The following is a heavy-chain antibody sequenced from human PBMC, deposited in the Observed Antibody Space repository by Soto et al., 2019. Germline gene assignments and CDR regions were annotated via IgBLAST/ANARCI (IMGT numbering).Heavy chain of an antibody. CDR3: ASSRPATAGPYFDY. CDR1: GYTFTSYY. Sequence: GASVKVSFPASGYTFTSYYMHWVVQAPGQGLEWLGIINPSGGRTSYAQRFQGRVTMTRDTSTSTVYMELSSLRSEDTAVYYCASSRPATAGPYFDYWGQGTLVTSPQ. V-gene: IGHV1-46*01. J-gene: IGHJ4*02. CDR2: INPSGGRT. D-gene: IGHD6-13*01.